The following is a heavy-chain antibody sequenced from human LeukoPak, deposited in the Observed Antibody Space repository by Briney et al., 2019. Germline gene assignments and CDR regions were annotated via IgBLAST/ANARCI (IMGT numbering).Heavy chain of an antibody. CDR2: IYYSGST. V-gene: IGHV4-39*01. J-gene: IGHJ4*02. D-gene: IGHD4-17*01. CDR1: GGAISSSSYY. Sequence: PSEILSLTCTVSGGAISSSSYYWGWIRQPPGKGLEWIGSIYYSGSTYYNPSLKSRVTISVDTSKNQFSLKLSSVTAADTAVYYCARHRNEYDYGDYQVIDYWGQGTLVTVSS. CDR3: ARHRNEYDYGDYQVIDY.